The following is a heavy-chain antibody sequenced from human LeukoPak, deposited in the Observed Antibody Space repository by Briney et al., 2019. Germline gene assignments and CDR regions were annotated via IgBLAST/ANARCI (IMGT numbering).Heavy chain of an antibody. CDR2: IYYSGST. V-gene: IGHV4-59*01. J-gene: IGHJ4*02. CDR3: ARGRNWNYGGFDY. CDR1: GGSISSYY. D-gene: IGHD1-7*01. Sequence: SETLSLTCTVSGGSISSYYWSWIRQPPGKGLEWIGYIYYSGSTDYSPSLKSRVAISVDTSKNQFSLKLSSVTAADTAVYYCARGRNWNYGGFDYWGQGTLVTVSS.